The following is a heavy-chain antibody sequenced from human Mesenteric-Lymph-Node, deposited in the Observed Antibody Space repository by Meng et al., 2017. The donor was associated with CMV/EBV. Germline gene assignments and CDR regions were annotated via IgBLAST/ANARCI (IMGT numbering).Heavy chain of an antibody. CDR3: ASLGKTGPQFGASWYLEYFQH. Sequence: YAVRWVRQVPGKRLGWVSGISRSGDYAYIADSVKGRFNFSRDNSKNTLYVKMNSLRLEDTAVYYCASLGKTGPQFGASWYLEYFQHWGQGALVTVSS. D-gene: IGHD6-13*01. CDR1: YA. V-gene: IGHV3-23*01. CDR2: ISRSGDYA. J-gene: IGHJ1*01.